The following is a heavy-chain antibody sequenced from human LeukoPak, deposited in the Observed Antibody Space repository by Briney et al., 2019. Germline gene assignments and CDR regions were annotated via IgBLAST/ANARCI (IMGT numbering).Heavy chain of an antibody. CDR1: GFTLSSYA. CDR2: ISYDGSNK. V-gene: IGHV3-30*14. Sequence: GGSLRLSCAASGFTLSSYAMHWVRQAPGKGLEWVAVISYDGSNKYYADSVKGRFTISRDNSKNTLYLQMNSLRAEDTAVYYCERDKVYYYDSSGYSYYWYFDLWGRGTLVTVSS. J-gene: IGHJ2*01. CDR3: ERDKVYYYDSSGYSYYWYFDL. D-gene: IGHD3-22*01.